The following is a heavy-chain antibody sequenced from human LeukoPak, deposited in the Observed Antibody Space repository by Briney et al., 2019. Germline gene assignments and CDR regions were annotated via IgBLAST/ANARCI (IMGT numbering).Heavy chain of an antibody. D-gene: IGHD3-10*01. CDR1: GYSFTTYW. J-gene: IGHJ4*02. CDR3: ARPLLGPYYFDY. Sequence: GESLKISCKASGYSFTTYWIGWVRQMPGQGLEWMGIIYPGDSDTRYGPSFQGQVTISADKSISTAYLQWSSLRASDTAMYYCARPLLGPYYFDYWGQGTLLTVSS. V-gene: IGHV5-51*01. CDR2: IYPGDSDT.